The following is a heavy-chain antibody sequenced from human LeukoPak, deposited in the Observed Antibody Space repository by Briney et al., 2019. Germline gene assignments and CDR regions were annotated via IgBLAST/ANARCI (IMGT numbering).Heavy chain of an antibody. Sequence: GGSLRLSCAASGFTFSSYWMSWVRQAPGKGLEWVANIKQDGSEKYYVDSVKGRFTISRDNAKNSLYLQMNSLRAEDTAVYYCARDVGPDFGVVDYWGQGTLVTVSS. J-gene: IGHJ4*02. CDR1: GFTFSSYW. CDR3: ARDVGPDFGVVDY. V-gene: IGHV3-7*01. CDR2: IKQDGSEK. D-gene: IGHD3-3*01.